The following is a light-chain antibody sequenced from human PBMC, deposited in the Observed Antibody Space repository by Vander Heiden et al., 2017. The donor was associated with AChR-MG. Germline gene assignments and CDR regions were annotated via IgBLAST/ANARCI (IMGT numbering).Light chain of an antibody. J-gene: IGLJ2*01. CDR3: QAWDTRSNLV. CDR1: TLETKY. Sequence: SYELTQPPSVSVSPGQTASIRCSGNTLETKYVSWYQLKPGHSPTLFIHQNNKRPSGIPERFSGSISGNTATLTISGTQSVDDAYYFCQAWDTRSNLVFGGGTKLNVL. CDR2: QNN. V-gene: IGLV3-1*01.